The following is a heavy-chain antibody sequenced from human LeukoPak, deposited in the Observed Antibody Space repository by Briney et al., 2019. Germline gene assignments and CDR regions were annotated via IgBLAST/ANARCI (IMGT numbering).Heavy chain of an antibody. V-gene: IGHV3-30*03. Sequence: GGSLRLSCAASGFTFSSYGMHWVRQAPGKGLEWVAVISYDGSNKYYADSVKGRFTISRDNSKNTLYLQMNSLRAEDTAVYYCAGGRGYSYGLPFYGDYWGQGTLVTVSS. CDR1: GFTFSSYG. CDR2: ISYDGSNK. J-gene: IGHJ4*02. D-gene: IGHD5-18*01. CDR3: AGGRGYSYGLPFYGDY.